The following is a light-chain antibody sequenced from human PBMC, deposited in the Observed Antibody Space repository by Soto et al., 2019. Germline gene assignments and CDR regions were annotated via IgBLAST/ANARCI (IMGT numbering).Light chain of an antibody. J-gene: IGKJ2*01. CDR1: QSVGPN. CDR3: QQRSNWPLYT. V-gene: IGKV3-15*01. CDR2: RAS. Sequence: TQSPATLSVSPGEEVTLSCRASQSVGPNLAWYQQKPGQAPRLLIHRASMRASGVPARFRGSGSGTDFTLTISSLQSEDIAVYYCQQRSNWPLYTFGQGTKLEIK.